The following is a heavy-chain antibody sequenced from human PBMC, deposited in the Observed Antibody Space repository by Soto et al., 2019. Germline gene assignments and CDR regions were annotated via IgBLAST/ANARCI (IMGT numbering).Heavy chain of an antibody. V-gene: IGHV4-59*01. CDR3: AKSHYDSSGYYIIDH. Sequence: ETLSLTCTVSGGSIGGRCWSWVRQSPGKGLEWIGYFCYTGSTNYNPSLKSRVTISVDRSKTQCSLKLTSVTAADTAVYYCAKSHYDSSGYYIIDHWGQGTLVTVSS. D-gene: IGHD3-22*01. CDR1: GGSIGGRC. CDR2: FCYTGST. J-gene: IGHJ5*02.